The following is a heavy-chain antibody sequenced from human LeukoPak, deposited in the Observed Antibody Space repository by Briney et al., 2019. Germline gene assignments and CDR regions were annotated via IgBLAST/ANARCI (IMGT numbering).Heavy chain of an antibody. V-gene: IGHV3-23*01. D-gene: IGHD3-9*01. CDR2: ISGNGVST. Sequence: PGGSLRLSCAASGFTFISYAMSWDRQAPGKGLEWVSSISGNGVSTYYADSVKGRFTISRDNSKNTVYLQMNSLRAEDTAVYYCAKGEDYDILTGYRELDYWGQGTLVTVSS. CDR3: AKGEDYDILTGYRELDY. CDR1: GFTFISYA. J-gene: IGHJ4*02.